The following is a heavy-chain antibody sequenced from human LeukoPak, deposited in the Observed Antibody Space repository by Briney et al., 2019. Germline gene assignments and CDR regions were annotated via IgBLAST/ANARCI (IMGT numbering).Heavy chain of an antibody. D-gene: IGHD5-24*01. CDR3: AKDEGDGSPPG. CDR2: IKRDGSEK. Sequence: GGSLRLSCAASGFTFSSYWMTWVRQAAAKGLEWVANIKRDGSEKHYVDSVKGRFTISRDNAKNSMFLQMNSLRAEDTAVYYCAKDEGDGSPPGWGQGTLVTVSS. V-gene: IGHV3-7*03. J-gene: IGHJ4*02. CDR1: GFTFSSYW.